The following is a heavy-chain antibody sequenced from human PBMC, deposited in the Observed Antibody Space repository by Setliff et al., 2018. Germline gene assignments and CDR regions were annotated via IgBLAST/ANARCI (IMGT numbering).Heavy chain of an antibody. V-gene: IGHV3-33*06. D-gene: IGHD5-12*01. CDR2: IWYDGSST. Sequence: LRLSCAASGFTFSSYGMHWVRQAPGKGLEWVAVIWYDGSSTTYEDSVKGRFTISRDNSKNTLYLQMNSLRAEDTAVYYCANLPGEMATIPDYWGQGTLVTVSS. J-gene: IGHJ4*02. CDR3: ANLPGEMATIPDY. CDR1: GFTFSSYG.